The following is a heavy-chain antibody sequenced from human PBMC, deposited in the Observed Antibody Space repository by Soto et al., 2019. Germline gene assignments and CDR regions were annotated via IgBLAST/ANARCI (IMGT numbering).Heavy chain of an antibody. V-gene: IGHV3-21*01. CDR3: ARGGVAVAGDYYYGMDV. CDR2: ISSSSSYI. D-gene: IGHD6-19*01. J-gene: IGHJ6*02. CDR1: GFTFSSYS. Sequence: GGSLRLSCAASGFTFSSYSMNWVRQAPGKGLEWVSSISSSSSYIYYADSVKGRFTISRDNAKNSLYLQMNSLRAEDTAVYYCARGGVAVAGDYYYGMDVWGQGTTVTVSS.